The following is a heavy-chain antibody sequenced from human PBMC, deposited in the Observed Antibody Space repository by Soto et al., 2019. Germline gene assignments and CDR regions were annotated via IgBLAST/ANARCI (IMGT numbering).Heavy chain of an antibody. V-gene: IGHV3-15*07. CDR2: IKGKSEGETT. D-gene: IGHD3-22*01. CDR3: TTTSDFYESSGYLYYFDF. Sequence: EVQLVESGGGLVKPGGSLRLSCVASGFTFKNAWMNWVRQAPGKGLEWVGRIKGKSEGETTDYAAPVKGRFTISRDDSTNTLYLQMNSLEREDTALYYCTTTSDFYESSGYLYYFDFWGQGTLVTVSS. J-gene: IGHJ4*02. CDR1: GFTFKNAW.